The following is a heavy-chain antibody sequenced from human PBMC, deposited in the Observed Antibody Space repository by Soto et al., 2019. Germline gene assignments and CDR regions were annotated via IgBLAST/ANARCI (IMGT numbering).Heavy chain of an antibody. V-gene: IGHV1-8*01. CDR3: ARDSVAAAGNGRLNWFDP. D-gene: IGHD6-13*01. CDR1: GYTFTSYD. J-gene: IGHJ5*02. CDR2: MNPNSANT. Sequence: GASVKVSCKASGYTFTSYDINWVRQATGQGLEWMGWMNPNSANTGYAQKFQGRVTMTRDTSTSTVYMELSSLRSEDTGVYYCARDSVAAAGNGRLNWFDPWGQGTLVTVSS.